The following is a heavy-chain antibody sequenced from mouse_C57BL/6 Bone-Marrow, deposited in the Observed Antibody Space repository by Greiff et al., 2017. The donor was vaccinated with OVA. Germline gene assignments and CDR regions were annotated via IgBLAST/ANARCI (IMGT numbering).Heavy chain of an antibody. J-gene: IGHJ3*01. CDR1: GFNIKDDY. CDR3: TTGYDFWFAY. CDR2: IDPENGDT. D-gene: IGHD2-4*01. Sequence: EVQLQQSGAELVRPGASVKLSCTASGFNIKDDYMHWVKQRPEQGLEWIGWIDPENGDTEYASKFQGKATITADTSSNTAYLQLSSLTSEDTAVYCCTTGYDFWFAYWGQGTLVTVSA. V-gene: IGHV14-4*01.